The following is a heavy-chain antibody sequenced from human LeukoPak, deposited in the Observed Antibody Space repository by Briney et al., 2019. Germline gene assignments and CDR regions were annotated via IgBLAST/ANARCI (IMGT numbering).Heavy chain of an antibody. CDR1: GYTFTGYY. CDR3: TRSPPGNHNWFDP. V-gene: IGHV1-2*02. Sequence: ASVKVSCKASGYTFTGYYMHWVRQAPGQGLEWMGWINPNNGGTNYAQNFQGRVTMTRDTSISTAYMELSRLRSDDTAVYYCTRSPPGNHNWFDPWGQGTLVTVSS. J-gene: IGHJ5*02. D-gene: IGHD3-10*01. CDR2: INPNNGGT.